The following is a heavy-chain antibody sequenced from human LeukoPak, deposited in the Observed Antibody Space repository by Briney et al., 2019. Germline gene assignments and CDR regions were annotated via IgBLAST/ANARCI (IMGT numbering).Heavy chain of an antibody. J-gene: IGHJ4*02. D-gene: IGHD4-17*01. CDR2: VNHSGYT. V-gene: IGHV4-34*01. Sequence: ETLSLTCDVSGVSSSTYYWSWSRQSPEKGLEWIGEVNHSGYTNYNPSLKGRVTISVDTSKNQFSLKLSSVTAADTAVYFCARQLYGSDYWGQGTLVTVSS. CDR3: ARQLYGSDY. CDR1: GVSSSTYY.